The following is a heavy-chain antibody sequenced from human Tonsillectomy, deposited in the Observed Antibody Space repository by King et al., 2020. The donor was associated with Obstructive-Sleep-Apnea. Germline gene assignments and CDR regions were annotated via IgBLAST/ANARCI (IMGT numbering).Heavy chain of an antibody. D-gene: IGHD2-8*01. CDR3: AKSRAGVWRSYSMDV. Sequence: VQLVESGGGVVEPGRSLRLSCAASGFTFNKYGMHWVRQAPGKGLEWVANIGFDGSNKYYADSVKDRVTISRDDSKNTLYLQMNNLRAEDTAVYYCAKSRAGVWRSYSMDVWGQGTTVTVSS. CDR2: IGFDGSNK. CDR1: GFTFNKYG. J-gene: IGHJ6*02. V-gene: IGHV3-33*06.